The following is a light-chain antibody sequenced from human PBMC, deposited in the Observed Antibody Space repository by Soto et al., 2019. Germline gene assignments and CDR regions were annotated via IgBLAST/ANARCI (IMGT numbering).Light chain of an antibody. J-gene: IGLJ3*02. Sequence: QSALTQPPSASGSPGQSVTISCTGTSSDVGAYKSVSWYQQYPGKAPKLMIYEVTKRPSGVPDRFSGSKSGNPASLTVSGCKAEDEADYYCASNVGSDTWEFGRGTK. V-gene: IGLV2-8*01. CDR3: ASNVGSDTWE. CDR2: EVT. CDR1: SSDVGAYKS.